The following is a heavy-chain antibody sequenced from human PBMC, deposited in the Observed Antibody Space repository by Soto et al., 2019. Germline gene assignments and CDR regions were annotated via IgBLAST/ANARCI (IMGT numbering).Heavy chain of an antibody. J-gene: IGHJ6*03. Sequence: SETLSLTCAVYGGSFSGYYWSWIRQPPGKGLEWIGEINHSGSTNYNPSLKSRVTISVDTSKNQFSLKLSSVTAADTAVYYCRSGDYYYYMDVWGKGTTVTVSS. V-gene: IGHV4-34*01. CDR3: RSGDYYYYMDV. CDR1: GGSFSGYY. CDR2: INHSGST. D-gene: IGHD3-10*01.